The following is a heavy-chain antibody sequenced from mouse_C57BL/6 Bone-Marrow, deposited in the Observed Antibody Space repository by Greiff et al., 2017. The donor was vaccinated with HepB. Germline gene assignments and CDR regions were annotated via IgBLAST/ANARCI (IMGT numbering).Heavy chain of an antibody. V-gene: IGHV5-12*01. D-gene: IGHD2-1*01. J-gene: IGHJ1*03. CDR3: ARGGYYGNSYWYFDV. CDR1: GFTFSDYY. Sequence: EVQRVESGGGLVQPGGSLKLSCAASGFTFSDYYMYWVRQTPEKRLEWVAYISNGGGSTYYPDTVKGRFTISRDNAKNTLYLHMSRLKSEDTAMYYCARGGYYGNSYWYFDVWGTGTTVTVSS. CDR2: ISNGGGST.